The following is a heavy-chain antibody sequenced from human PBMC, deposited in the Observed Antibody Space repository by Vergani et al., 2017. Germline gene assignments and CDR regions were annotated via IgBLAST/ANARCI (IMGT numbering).Heavy chain of an antibody. CDR1: GGTFSSYA. Sequence: QVQLVQSGAEVKKPGSSVKVSCKASGGTFSSYAISWVRQAPGQWLEWMGGIIPIFGTANYAQKFQGRVTITADESTSTAYMELSSLRSEDTAVYYCARGDSSSFSLGGLYAFDIWGQGTMVTVSS. J-gene: IGHJ3*02. CDR3: ARGDSSSFSLGGLYAFDI. CDR2: IIPIFGTA. D-gene: IGHD6-13*01. V-gene: IGHV1-69*01.